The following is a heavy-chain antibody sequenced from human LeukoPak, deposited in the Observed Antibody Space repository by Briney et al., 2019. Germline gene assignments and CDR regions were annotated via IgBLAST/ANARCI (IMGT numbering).Heavy chain of an antibody. Sequence: GGSLRLSCAASGFTFTSYAMSWVRQAPGKGLEWVSTISGSGGSTNYADSVKGRFTISRDNSKNTLYLQMNSLRAEDTAVYYCARNYGGKDYWGQGTLVTVSP. CDR2: ISGSGGST. J-gene: IGHJ4*02. V-gene: IGHV3-23*01. CDR1: GFTFTSYA. CDR3: ARNYGGKDY. D-gene: IGHD4-23*01.